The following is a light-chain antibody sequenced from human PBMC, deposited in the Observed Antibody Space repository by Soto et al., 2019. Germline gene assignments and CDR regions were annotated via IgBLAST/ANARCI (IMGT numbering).Light chain of an antibody. Sequence: MQRTRSASTWSASVGERVVISRRASQSISSWLAWYQQKPGKAPKLLIFDASSLESGVPSRFSGSGSGTEIPPTLSGLQPDDVAFHYCQQYNSYSREFGEGTKVDIK. V-gene: IGKV1-5*01. CDR1: QSISSW. CDR3: QQYNSYSRE. CDR2: DAS. J-gene: IGKJ1*01.